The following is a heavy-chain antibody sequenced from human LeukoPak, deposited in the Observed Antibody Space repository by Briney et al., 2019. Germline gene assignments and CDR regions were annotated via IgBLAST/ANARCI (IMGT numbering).Heavy chain of an antibody. V-gene: IGHV1-69*05. Sequence: ASVKVSCKASGGTFSSYAISWVRQAPGQGLEWMGRIIPIFGTANYAQKFQSRVTITTDESTSTAYMELSSLRSEDTAVYYCASSPGSGYSPHFDYWGQGTLVSVSS. CDR1: GGTFSSYA. CDR3: ASSPGSGYSPHFDY. CDR2: IIPIFGTA. D-gene: IGHD3-22*01. J-gene: IGHJ4*02.